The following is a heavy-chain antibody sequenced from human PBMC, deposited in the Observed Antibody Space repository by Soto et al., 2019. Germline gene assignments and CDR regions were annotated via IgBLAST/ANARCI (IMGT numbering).Heavy chain of an antibody. J-gene: IGHJ5*02. D-gene: IGHD6-13*01. Sequence: QVQLVESGGGVVQPGRSLRLSCAASGFTFSSYGMHWVRQAPGKGLEWVAVIWYDGSNKYYVDSVKGRFTISRDNSKNTVDLQMNSLRAEDTAVYYCARGGIAGDGVEWGWFDPGAREPWSPSPQ. CDR3: ARGGIAGDGVEWGWFDP. CDR1: GFTFSSYG. CDR2: IWYDGSNK. V-gene: IGHV3-33*01.